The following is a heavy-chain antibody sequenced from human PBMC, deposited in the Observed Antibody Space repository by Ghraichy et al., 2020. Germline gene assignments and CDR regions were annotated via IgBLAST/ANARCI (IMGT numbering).Heavy chain of an antibody. CDR1: GYTFTDYY. Sequence: ASVKVSCAASGYTFTDYYMHWVRQAPGQGLEWMGWINPNSGGTKYAQKFQGWVTMTRDTSISTAYMELTRLSSDDTAVYYCARQTASTRSFDYWGQGTLVTVSS. CDR2: INPNSGGT. J-gene: IGHJ4*02. V-gene: IGHV1-2*04. CDR3: ARQTASTRSFDY. D-gene: IGHD1-7*01.